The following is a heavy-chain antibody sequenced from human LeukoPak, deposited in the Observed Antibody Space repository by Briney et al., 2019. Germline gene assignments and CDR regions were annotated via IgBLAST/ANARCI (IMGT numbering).Heavy chain of an antibody. CDR2: IYHSGST. V-gene: IGHV4-34*01. CDR3: ARVDSYGRTTVTTLWFDP. CDR1: GGSFSEYY. D-gene: IGHD4-17*01. Sequence: SETLSLTCAVHGGSFSEYYWSWIRQPPGKGLECIGEIYHSGSTNYNPSLKSRVTISVDTSKNQFSLNLNSVTAADTAVYYCARVDSYGRTTVTTLWFDPWGQGTLVTVSS. J-gene: IGHJ5*02.